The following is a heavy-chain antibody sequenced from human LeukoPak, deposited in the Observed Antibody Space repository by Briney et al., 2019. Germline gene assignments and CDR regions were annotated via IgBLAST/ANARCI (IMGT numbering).Heavy chain of an antibody. CDR2: IYYSGST. CDR1: GGSISSGGYY. J-gene: IGHJ5*02. D-gene: IGHD1-26*01. CDR3: ARARTGDHWFDP. Sequence: SETLSLTCTVSGGSISSGGYYWSWIRQHPGKGLEWIGYIYYSGSTYYNPSLKSRVTISVDTSKNQFSLRLSSVTAADTAVYYCARARTGDHWFDPWGQGTLVTVSS. V-gene: IGHV4-31*03.